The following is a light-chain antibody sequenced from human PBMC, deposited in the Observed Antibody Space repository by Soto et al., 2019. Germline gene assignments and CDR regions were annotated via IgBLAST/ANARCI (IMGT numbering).Light chain of an antibody. CDR1: QGISSY. V-gene: IGKV1-9*01. Sequence: DIPLTQSPSFLSASVGDRVTITCRASQGISSYLAWYQQKPGKAPKLLIYAASTFQSGVPSRFSGSGSGTEFTLTISSLQPEDFATYYCQQLNSYPLTFGGGTKVEIK. CDR3: QQLNSYPLT. J-gene: IGKJ4*01. CDR2: AAS.